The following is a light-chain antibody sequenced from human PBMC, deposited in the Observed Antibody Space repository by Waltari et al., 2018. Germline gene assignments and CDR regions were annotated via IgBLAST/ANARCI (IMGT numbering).Light chain of an antibody. CDR3: QSYDSSLWV. CDR1: SSNIGAGYD. Sequence: QSVLTQPPSVSGAPGQRVTISCTGSSSNIGAGYDVPWYQPLPGTAPKPLIYGNGNRPSGVPDRFSGSKSGTSASLAITGLQAEDEADYYCQSYDSSLWVFGGGTKLTVL. CDR2: GNG. J-gene: IGLJ3*02. V-gene: IGLV1-40*01.